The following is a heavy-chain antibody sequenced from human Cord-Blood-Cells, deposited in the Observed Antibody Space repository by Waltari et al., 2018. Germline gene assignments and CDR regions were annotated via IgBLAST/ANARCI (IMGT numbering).Heavy chain of an antibody. D-gene: IGHD3-3*01. J-gene: IGHJ3*02. CDR3: ARGSITIFGVVNAFDI. Sequence: QVQLVQSGAEVKKPGASVKVSCKASGYTFTSYDINWVRQATGQGLEWMGWMNPNSGNTGYAQKFQGRVTITRNTSISTAYMELSSLRSEDTAVYYCARGSITIFGVVNAFDIWGQGKMVTVSS. CDR1: GYTFTSYD. CDR2: MNPNSGNT. V-gene: IGHV1-8*03.